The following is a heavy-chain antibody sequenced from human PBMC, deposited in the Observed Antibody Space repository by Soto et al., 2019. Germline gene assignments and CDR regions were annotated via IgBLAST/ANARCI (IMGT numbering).Heavy chain of an antibody. CDR3: ARAPGIAAWIDY. CDR1: GFTFSSYA. Sequence: QVQLVESGGGVVQPGRSLRLSCAASGFTFSSYAMHCVRQAPGKGLEWVAVISYDGSNKYYADSVKGRFTISRDNSKNTLYLQMNSLRAEDTAVYYCARAPGIAAWIDYWGQGTLVTVSS. V-gene: IGHV3-30-3*01. D-gene: IGHD6-13*01. J-gene: IGHJ4*02. CDR2: ISYDGSNK.